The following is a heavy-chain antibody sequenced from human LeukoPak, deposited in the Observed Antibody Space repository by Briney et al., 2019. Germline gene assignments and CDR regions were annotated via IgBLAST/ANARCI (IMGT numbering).Heavy chain of an antibody. Sequence: ASVKVSCKASGGTFSSYATSWVRRAPGQGLEWMGGIIPIFGTANYAQKFQGRVTITADKSTSTAYMELSSLRSEDTAVYYCARDGRYCSSTSCSYFDYWGQGTLVTVSS. CDR1: GGTFSSYA. CDR2: IIPIFGTA. V-gene: IGHV1-69*06. J-gene: IGHJ4*02. D-gene: IGHD2-2*01. CDR3: ARDGRYCSSTSCSYFDY.